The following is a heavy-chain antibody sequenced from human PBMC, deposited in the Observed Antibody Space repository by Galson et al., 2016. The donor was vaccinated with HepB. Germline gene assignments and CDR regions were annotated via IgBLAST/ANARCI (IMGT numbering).Heavy chain of an antibody. CDR3: ASRFCAHAVCYTLED. CDR1: GFTFRRYS. V-gene: IGHV3-30*09. CDR2: ISNDGSTK. D-gene: IGHD2-8*01. J-gene: IGHJ4*02. Sequence: SLRLSCAASGFTFRRYSLHWVRQAPGKGLEWVAAISNDGSTKYYADSVPGRFAISSDNSKNTVYLQMNSLRPEDTAVYNCASRFCAHAVCYTLEDWGQGTLVTVSS.